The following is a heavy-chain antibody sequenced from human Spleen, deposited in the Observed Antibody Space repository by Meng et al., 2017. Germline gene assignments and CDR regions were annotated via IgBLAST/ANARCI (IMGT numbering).Heavy chain of an antibody. CDR2: ISSSSSYI. J-gene: IGHJ4*02. D-gene: IGHD2-15*01. V-gene: IGHV3-21*01. CDR1: GFTFSSYN. CDR3: ARFETVGVATGDF. Sequence: EVQLVESGGGLVKPGGSLRLSCAASGFTFSSYNMNWVRQAPGKGLEWVSSISSSSSYIYYADSVKGRFTISRDNAKNSLYLQMNSLGPEDTAVFYCARFETVGVATGDFWGQGTLVTVSS.